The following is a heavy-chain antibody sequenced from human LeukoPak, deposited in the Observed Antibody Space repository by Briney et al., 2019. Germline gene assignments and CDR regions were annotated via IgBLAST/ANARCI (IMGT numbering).Heavy chain of an antibody. J-gene: IGHJ3*02. D-gene: IGHD2-2*01. CDR1: GFAFSSYW. CDR2: IKQDGSEK. Sequence: GGSLRLSCAASGFAFSSYWMGWVRQAPGKGLEWVANIKQDGSEKYYVDSVKGRFTISRDNAQNSLYLQMNSLRAEDTAVYYCARDLRSATQYDPFDIWGQGTMVTVSS. V-gene: IGHV3-7*01. CDR3: ARDLRSATQYDPFDI.